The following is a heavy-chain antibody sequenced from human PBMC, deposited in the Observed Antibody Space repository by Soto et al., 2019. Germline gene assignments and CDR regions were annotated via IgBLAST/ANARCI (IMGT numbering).Heavy chain of an antibody. Sequence: ETLSLSCAASGFTFSNYAMSWVRQAPGKGLEWVSSISGGGGGTHYADSVKGRLTISRDNSKNMLYLQMNSLRAEDTAVYYCARALVRGLMDVWGQGTTVTVS. CDR3: ARALVRGLMDV. D-gene: IGHD3-10*01. CDR1: GFTFSNYA. CDR2: ISGGGGGT. V-gene: IGHV3-23*01. J-gene: IGHJ6*02.